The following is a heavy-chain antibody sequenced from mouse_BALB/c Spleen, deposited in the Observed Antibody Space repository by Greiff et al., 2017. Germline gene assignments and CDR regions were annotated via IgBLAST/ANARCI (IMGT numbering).Heavy chain of an antibody. CDR1: GFTFSSYT. CDR2: ISNGGGST. D-gene: IGHD2-14*01. V-gene: IGHV5-12-2*01. CDR3: ARQRYDAVDY. J-gene: IGHJ2*01. Sequence: EVKLVESGGGLVQPGGSLKLSCAASGFTFSSYTMSWVRQTPEKRLEWVAYISNGGGSTYYPDTVKGRFTISRDNAKNTLYLQMSSLKSEDTAMYYCARQRYDAVDYWGQGTTLTVSS.